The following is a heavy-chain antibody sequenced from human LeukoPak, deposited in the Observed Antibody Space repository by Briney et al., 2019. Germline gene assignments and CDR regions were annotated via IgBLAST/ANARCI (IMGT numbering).Heavy chain of an antibody. J-gene: IGHJ4*02. CDR3: ARGPTVAGTGFY. Sequence: ASVKVSCKASGGTFTSYDINWVRQATGQGLEWMGWMNPNSGNTGYAQKFQGRVTITRNTSISTAYMGLSSLRSEDTAVYYCARGPTVAGTGFYWGQGTLVTVSS. V-gene: IGHV1-8*03. CDR1: GGTFTSYD. CDR2: MNPNSGNT. D-gene: IGHD6-19*01.